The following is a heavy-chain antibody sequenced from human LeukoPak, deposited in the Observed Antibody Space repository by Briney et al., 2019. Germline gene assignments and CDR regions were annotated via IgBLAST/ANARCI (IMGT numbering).Heavy chain of an antibody. Sequence: PGGSLRLSCAASGFSFGTYGMSWVRQVPGKWLEWVSGINWNGASTVYADSVKGRFTISRDNAKNSLYLQMNSLRAEDTALYYCARGPSGWYDFEDWGQGTLVTVSS. D-gene: IGHD6-19*01. CDR2: INWNGAST. J-gene: IGHJ4*02. V-gene: IGHV3-20*04. CDR3: ARGPSGWYDFED. CDR1: GFSFGTYG.